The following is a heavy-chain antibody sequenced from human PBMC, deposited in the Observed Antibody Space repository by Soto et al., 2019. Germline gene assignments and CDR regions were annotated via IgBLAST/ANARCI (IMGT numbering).Heavy chain of an antibody. J-gene: IGHJ6*02. CDR1: RYIFTNYG. CDR2: ITTYNGNT. Sequence: QVQLVQSGVEVREPGASVKVSCKAVRYIFTNYGVSWVRQAPGQGLEWMGWITTYNGNTEYAQKCHGRVTMTTDGSTSTAYMELGSLRADDTAIYYGAIALTGYGMDVWGQGTTVTFSS. V-gene: IGHV1-18*01. CDR3: AIALTGYGMDV.